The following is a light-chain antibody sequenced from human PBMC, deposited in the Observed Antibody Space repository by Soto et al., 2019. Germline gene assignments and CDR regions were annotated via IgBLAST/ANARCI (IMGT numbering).Light chain of an antibody. CDR1: SSDLGDSNF. CDR2: DVN. CDR3: CSYTGNWV. Sequence: QPVLTQPRSLSGSPGQSVTISCTGASSDLGDSNFVSWYQQHPGEVPKLLIYDVNKRPSGVPDRFSGSKSGNTASLTISGLQAEDEADYYCCSYTGNWVFGVGTQLTVL. V-gene: IGLV2-11*01. J-gene: IGLJ3*02.